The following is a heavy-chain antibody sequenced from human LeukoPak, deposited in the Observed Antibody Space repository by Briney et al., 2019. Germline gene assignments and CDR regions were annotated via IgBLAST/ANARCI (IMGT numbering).Heavy chain of an antibody. V-gene: IGHV4-39*01. CDR3: ARTRIILRYFDWFLNWFDP. CDR2: IYYSGST. Sequence: KPSETLSLTCTVSGGSISSSLYYWGWIRQPPGKGLEWIRSIYYSGSTYYNPSLKSRVTISVDTSKNQFSLKLSSVTAADTAVYYCARTRIILRYFDWFLNWFDPWGQGTLVTVSS. CDR1: GGSISSSLYY. J-gene: IGHJ5*02. D-gene: IGHD3-9*01.